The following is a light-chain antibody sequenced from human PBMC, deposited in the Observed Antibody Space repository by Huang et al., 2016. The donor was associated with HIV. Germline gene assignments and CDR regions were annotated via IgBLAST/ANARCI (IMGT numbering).Light chain of an antibody. J-gene: IGKJ4*01. CDR2: WES. CDR1: QSVLYSSNNKNY. CDR3: QQYYSTPLT. V-gene: IGKV4-1*01. Sequence: DIVMTQSPDSLAVSLGERATINCKPSQSVLYSSNNKNYLAWYQQKPGQPPELLVYWESTRESGVPDRFSGSGSGTDFTLTITSLQAEDVAVYYCQQYYSTPLTFGGGTKVEIK.